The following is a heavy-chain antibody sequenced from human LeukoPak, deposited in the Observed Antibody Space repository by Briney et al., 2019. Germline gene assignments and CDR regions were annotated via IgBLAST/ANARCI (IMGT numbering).Heavy chain of an antibody. Sequence: GGTLRLSCAASGFTFSSYFMHWVRRAPGKGLEHVSAVSSNGGSTYYADSVKGRFIISRDNSKKTLSLHMGSLRPEDMAVYYCARGEGDVFYYGLDVWGQGTTVTVSS. CDR2: VSSNGGST. CDR1: GFTFSSYF. D-gene: IGHD2-21*02. J-gene: IGHJ6*02. V-gene: IGHV3-64*02. CDR3: ARGEGDVFYYGLDV.